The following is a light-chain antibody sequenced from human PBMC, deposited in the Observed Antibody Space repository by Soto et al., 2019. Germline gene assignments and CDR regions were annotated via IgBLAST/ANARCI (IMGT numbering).Light chain of an antibody. CDR2: GTS. J-gene: IGKJ5*01. Sequence: VLTQSPDTLSLSPGEGATLSCRASQSVSSSYLAWYRQKPGQAPRLLIYGTSNRATGIPDRFSGSGSGTDFTLTISRLETEDVAVYYCQQYGGSPPFTFGQGTRLEIK. CDR3: QQYGGSPPFT. V-gene: IGKV3-20*01. CDR1: QSVSSSY.